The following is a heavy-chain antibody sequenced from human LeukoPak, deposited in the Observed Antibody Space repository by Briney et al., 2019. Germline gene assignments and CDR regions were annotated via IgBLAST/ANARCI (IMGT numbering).Heavy chain of an antibody. CDR2: VYYSGST. Sequence: SETLSLTCTISGGSISSTSHYWGWIRQPPGKGLEWIGSVYYSGSTYYNPSLKSRVTISVDTSKNQFSLRLSSVTATDMAVYFCARLGYSVSWTDCWGQGILVTVSS. CDR1: GGSISSTSHY. CDR3: ARLGYSVSWTDC. D-gene: IGHD6-13*01. J-gene: IGHJ4*02. V-gene: IGHV4-39*01.